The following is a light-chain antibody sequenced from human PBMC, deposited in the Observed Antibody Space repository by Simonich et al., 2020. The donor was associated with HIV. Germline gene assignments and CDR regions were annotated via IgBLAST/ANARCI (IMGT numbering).Light chain of an antibody. CDR3: QQYGSSPPMYT. CDR2: GAS. V-gene: IGKV3-20*01. Sequence: EIVLTQSPGTLSLSPGERATLSCWASQSVYNRYLAGYQQKRGHVPRLLIYGASTRTLGIPARFSGSGSGTDFTLTISSMQSEDFAVYYCQQYGSSPPMYTFGQGTKLEIK. CDR1: QSVYNRY. J-gene: IGKJ2*01.